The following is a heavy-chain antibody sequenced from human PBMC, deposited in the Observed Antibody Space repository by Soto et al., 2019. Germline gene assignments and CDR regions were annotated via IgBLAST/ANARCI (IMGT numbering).Heavy chain of an antibody. CDR2: ISPNDGHT. CDR3: ARDQLHFVEYYFDK. J-gene: IGHJ4*02. D-gene: IGHD3-16*01. Sequence: GASVKFSFNASGYTFINDVISWVRPAPGQGLEWLGWISPNDGHTKYAQKLQDRLTMTTDTSTTTAYMELRILTSDDTAVYFCARDQLHFVEYYFDKGGQGTLVTVST. CDR1: GYTFINDV. V-gene: IGHV1-18*01.